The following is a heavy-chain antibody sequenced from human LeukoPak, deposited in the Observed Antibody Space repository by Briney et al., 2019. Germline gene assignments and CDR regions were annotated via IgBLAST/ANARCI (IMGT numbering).Heavy chain of an antibody. CDR2: ISSSGSTI. V-gene: IGHV3-11*04. D-gene: IGHD3-22*01. CDR1: GFTFSDYY. CDR3: ASGGPLVVTTDSFDY. J-gene: IGHJ4*02. Sequence: GGSLRLSCAASGFTFSDYYMSWIRQAPGKGLEWVSYISSSGSTIYYADSVKGRFTISRDNAKNSLYLQMNGLRAEDTAVYYCASGGPLVVTTDSFDYWGQGTLVTVSS.